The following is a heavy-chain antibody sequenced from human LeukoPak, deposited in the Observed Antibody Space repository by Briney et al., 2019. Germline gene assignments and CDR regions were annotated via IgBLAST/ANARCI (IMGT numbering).Heavy chain of an antibody. CDR2: IYTSGST. Sequence: SETLSLTCTVSGGSISSYYWSWIRQPAGKGLEWIGRIYTSGSTNYNPSLKSRVTMSVDTSRNQFSLKLSSVTAADTAVYYCAREGGLYTYGAGSLRYFDYWGQGTLVTVSS. D-gene: IGHD5-18*01. CDR1: GGSISSYY. CDR3: AREGGLYTYGAGSLRYFDY. J-gene: IGHJ4*02. V-gene: IGHV4-4*07.